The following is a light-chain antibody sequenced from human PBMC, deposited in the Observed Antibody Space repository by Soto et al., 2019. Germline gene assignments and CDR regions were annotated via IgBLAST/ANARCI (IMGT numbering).Light chain of an antibody. J-gene: IGKJ1*01. CDR2: GAS. CDR1: HSISKW. CDR3: QQYNSYDMWT. V-gene: IGKV1-5*01. Sequence: DIQMTQSPSTLSASVGDRVIITCRASHSISKWLAWYQQKPGKAPKLLIYGASSLESGVPSRFSGSGSGTEVTLTISSLQPDDFAPYYCQQYNSYDMWTFGQGTKVYIK.